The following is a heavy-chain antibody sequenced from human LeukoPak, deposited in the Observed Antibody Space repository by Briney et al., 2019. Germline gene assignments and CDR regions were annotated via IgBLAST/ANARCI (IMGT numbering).Heavy chain of an antibody. CDR3: ARESIVVVPTTMDDASDI. V-gene: IGHV3-7*01. CDR1: GFTFSSYW. D-gene: IGHD2-2*01. CDR2: IKQDGSEK. J-gene: IGHJ3*02. Sequence: GGSLRLSCAASGFTFSSYWMSWVRQAPGKGLEWVANIKQDGSEKYYVDSVKGRFTISRDNAKNSLYLQMNSLRAEDTAVYYCARESIVVVPTTMDDASDIWGQGTMVTVSS.